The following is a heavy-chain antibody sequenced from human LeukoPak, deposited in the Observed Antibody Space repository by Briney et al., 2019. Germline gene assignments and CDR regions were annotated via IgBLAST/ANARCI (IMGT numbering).Heavy chain of an antibody. CDR2: IKSKTDGGTT. V-gene: IGHV3-15*07. J-gene: IGHJ4*02. CDR3: TTDRYYYDSSGQLDY. Sequence: GGSLRLSCAASGFTFSNAWMNWVRQAPGKGLEWVGRIKSKTDGGTTDYAAPVKGRFTISRDGSKNALYLQMNSLKTEDTAVYYCTTDRYYYDSSGQLDYWGQGTLVTVSS. D-gene: IGHD3-22*01. CDR1: GFTFSNAW.